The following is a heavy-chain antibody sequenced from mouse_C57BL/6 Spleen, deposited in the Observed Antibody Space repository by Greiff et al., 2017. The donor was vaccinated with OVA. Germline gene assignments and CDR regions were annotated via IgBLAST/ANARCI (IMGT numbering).Heavy chain of an antibody. V-gene: IGHV5-17*01. J-gene: IGHJ3*01. CDR3: ARSDYGSSYTFAY. CDR2: ISRGSSTT. D-gene: IGHD1-1*01. Sequence: EVKVEESGGGLVKPGGSLKLSCAASGFTFSDYGMHWVRQAPEKGLEWVAYISRGSSTTYYADTVKGRFTISRDNAKNTPFLQMTSLRSEDTAMYYCARSDYGSSYTFAYWGQGTLVTVSA. CDR1: GFTFSDYG.